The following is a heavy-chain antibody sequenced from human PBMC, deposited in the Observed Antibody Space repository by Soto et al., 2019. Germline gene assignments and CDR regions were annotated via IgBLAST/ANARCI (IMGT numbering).Heavy chain of an antibody. CDR3: AKDKGGTPYYIDS. D-gene: IGHD6-25*01. J-gene: IGHJ4*02. CDR2: INWNSDKV. Sequence: VVLVESGGGLVQPGRSLRLYCAVSGFNFGNYAMHWVRQAPGKGLEWVAAINWNSDKVAYAGSVVGRFTIFRDSAKNSLHLQMNDPTTEDTVIYYCAKDKGGTPYYIDSWGQGILVTVSS. CDR1: GFNFGNYA. V-gene: IGHV3-9*01.